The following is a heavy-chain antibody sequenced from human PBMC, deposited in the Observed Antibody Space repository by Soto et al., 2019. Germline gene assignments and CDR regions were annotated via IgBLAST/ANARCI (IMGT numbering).Heavy chain of an antibody. D-gene: IGHD6-13*01. CDR3: AREGPQLVPDY. Sequence: PGGSLRLSCVDSGLSFSVYAFNWVRQAPGKGLEWVSTIGTPDQTYYADSVKGRFTISRDNSRSTLYMHMNSLRAEDTAMYYCAREGPQLVPDYWGQGTLVTVS. CDR2: IGTPDQT. V-gene: IGHV3-23*01. CDR1: GLSFSVYA. J-gene: IGHJ4*02.